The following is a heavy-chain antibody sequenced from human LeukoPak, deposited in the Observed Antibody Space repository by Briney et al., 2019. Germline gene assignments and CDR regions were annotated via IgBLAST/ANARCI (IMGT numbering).Heavy chain of an antibody. CDR1: GFTVSSNY. J-gene: IGHJ3*02. V-gene: IGHV3-53*01. D-gene: IGHD1-26*01. CDR3: ARAPIVGASNDAFDI. Sequence: GGSLRLSCAASGFTVSSNYMSWVRQAPGKGLEWVSVIYSGGSTYYADSVKGRFTISRDNSKNTLYLQMNSLRAEDTAVYYCARAPIVGASNDAFDIWGQGTMVTVSS. CDR2: IYSGGST.